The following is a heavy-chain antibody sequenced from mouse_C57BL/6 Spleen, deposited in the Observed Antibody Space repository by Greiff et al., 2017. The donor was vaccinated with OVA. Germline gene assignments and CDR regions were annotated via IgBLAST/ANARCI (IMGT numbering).Heavy chain of an antibody. CDR2: IRSKSNNYAT. CDR3: VRGYYGSRDWYFDV. V-gene: IGHV10-1*01. J-gene: IGHJ1*03. Sequence: EVMLVESGGGLVQPKGSLKLSCAASGFSFNTYAMNWVRQAPGKGLEWVARIRSKSNNYATYYADSVKDRFTISRDDSESMLYLQMNNLKTEDTAMYYCVRGYYGSRDWYFDVWGTGTTVTVSS. D-gene: IGHD1-1*01. CDR1: GFSFNTYA.